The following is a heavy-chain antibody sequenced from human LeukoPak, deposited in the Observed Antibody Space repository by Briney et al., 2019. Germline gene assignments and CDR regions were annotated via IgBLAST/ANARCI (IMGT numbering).Heavy chain of an antibody. V-gene: IGHV3-48*03. CDR3: GRGGYCSGGTCCRFNAFDI. CDR1: GFTFSNYE. Sequence: GGSLRLSCATSGFTFSNYEMNWVRQAPGKGLEWVSYISPSGSTMYYTDSVKGRFTISTDNAKNSLYLQMNSLRAEDTAVYYCGRGGYCSGGTCCRFNAFDIWGQGTTVTVSS. J-gene: IGHJ3*02. D-gene: IGHD2-15*01. CDR2: ISPSGSTM.